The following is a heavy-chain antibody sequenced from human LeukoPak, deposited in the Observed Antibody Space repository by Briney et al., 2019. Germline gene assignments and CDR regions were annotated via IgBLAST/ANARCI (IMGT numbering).Heavy chain of an antibody. CDR2: INPSGGST. Sequence: ASVKVSCKASGYTFSVYYMHWVRQAPGQGLEWMGIINPSGGSTSYAQKFQGRVTMTRDTSTSTVYMELSSLRSEDTAVYYCARGRQNYGDYPYWGQGTLVTVSS. D-gene: IGHD4-17*01. J-gene: IGHJ4*02. V-gene: IGHV1-46*01. CDR1: GYTFSVYY. CDR3: ARGRQNYGDYPY.